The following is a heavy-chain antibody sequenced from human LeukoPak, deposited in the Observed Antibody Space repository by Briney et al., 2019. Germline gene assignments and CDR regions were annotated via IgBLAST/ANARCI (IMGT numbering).Heavy chain of an antibody. CDR1: GFIFSNYA. Sequence: GGSLRLSCIASGFIFSNYAMSWVRQAPGKGLEWVSIITGSSGGSYYADSVKGRFTLSRDNSKNILYLQMNSLRAEDTAVYFCAKKSLWSGPFDYWGQGTLVTVFS. CDR2: ITGSSGGS. D-gene: IGHD3-3*01. V-gene: IGHV3-23*01. CDR3: AKKSLWSGPFDY. J-gene: IGHJ4*02.